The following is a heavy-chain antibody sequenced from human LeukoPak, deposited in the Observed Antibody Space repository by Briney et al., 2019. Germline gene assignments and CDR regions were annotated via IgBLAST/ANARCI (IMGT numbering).Heavy chain of an antibody. CDR1: GFTFNIYE. V-gene: IGHV3-48*03. CDR2: ISNSGSTK. CDR3: ARDSGDGFDL. D-gene: IGHD3-10*01. J-gene: IGHJ3*01. Sequence: PGGSLRLSCAASGFTFNIYEMNWVRQAPGKGLEWVSYISNSGSTKYYADSVKGRFTISRDNAKKSLYVQMNSLRAEDTAVYYCARDSGDGFDLWGQGTMVTVSS.